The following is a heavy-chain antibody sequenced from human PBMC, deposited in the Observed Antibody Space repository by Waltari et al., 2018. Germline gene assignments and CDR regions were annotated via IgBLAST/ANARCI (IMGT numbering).Heavy chain of an antibody. J-gene: IGHJ4*02. V-gene: IGHV3-23*01. Sequence: EVQLLESGGGLVQPGGSLRLSCAASGFTFSGYTMTWVRQAPGKGVAGVSTIRVSVGDTYYADSGKGRFTISRDNSRNTRYLQMNTLRAGETAVYYCAKSLGDTYGRYPMDYWGQGTLVTVSS. CDR3: AKSLGDTYGRYPMDY. D-gene: IGHD3-10*01. CDR1: GFTFSGYT. CDR2: IRVSVGDT.